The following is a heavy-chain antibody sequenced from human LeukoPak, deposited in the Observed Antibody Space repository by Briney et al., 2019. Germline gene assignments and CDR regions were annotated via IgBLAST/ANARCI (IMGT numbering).Heavy chain of an antibody. J-gene: IGHJ4*02. V-gene: IGHV4-39*01. CDR2: IYYSGST. CDR3: ARHFWSGYLVDY. Sequence: SETLSLTCTVSGGSISSSSYYWGWIRQPPGKGLEWIGSIYYSGSTYNNPSLKSRVTISVDTSKNQFSLKLSSLTAADTAVYYCARHFWSGYLVDYWGQGTLVTVSS. D-gene: IGHD3-3*01. CDR1: GGSISSSSYY.